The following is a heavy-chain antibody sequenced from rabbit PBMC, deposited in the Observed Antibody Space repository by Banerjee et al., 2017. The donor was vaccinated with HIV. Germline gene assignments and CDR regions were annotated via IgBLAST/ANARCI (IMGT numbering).Heavy chain of an antibody. CDR1: GFSFSYKYV. CDR3: ARDQYTSSRGYFNL. D-gene: IGHD1-1*01. V-gene: IGHV1S45*01. J-gene: IGHJ4*01. Sequence: QEQLEESGGDLVKPEGSLTLTCTASGFSFSYKYVMCWVRQAPGKGLEWIACIYTGDGNTYYASWAKGRFTISKTSSTTVTLQMTSLTAADTATYFCARDQYTSSRGYFNLWGPGTLVTVS. CDR2: IYTGDGNT.